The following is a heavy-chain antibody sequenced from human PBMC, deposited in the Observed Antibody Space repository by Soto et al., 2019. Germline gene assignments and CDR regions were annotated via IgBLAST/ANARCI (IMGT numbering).Heavy chain of an antibody. J-gene: IGHJ6*02. Sequence: GESLKISCKGSGYSFTSYWIGWVRQMPGKGLEWMGIIYPGDSGTRYSPSFQGQVTISADKSISTAYLQWSSLKASDTAMYYCARAVAGTCYYYYGMEVWGQGTTFTVSS. CDR3: ARAVAGTCYYYYGMEV. CDR1: GYSFTSYW. CDR2: IYPGDSGT. V-gene: IGHV5-51*01. D-gene: IGHD6-19*01.